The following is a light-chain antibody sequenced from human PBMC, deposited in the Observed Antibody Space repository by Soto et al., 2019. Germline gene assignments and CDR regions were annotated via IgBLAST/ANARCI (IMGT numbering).Light chain of an antibody. V-gene: IGKV1-27*01. CDR1: QGIYNY. Sequence: DTQMTQSPSSLSASVGDRVTITCRASQGIYNYLAWYQQKPGKVPKLLIYAASTLQSGVPSRFSGSGSGTDFTLTISSLQPEDVGTYYCQKYNSALEVTFGPGTKVDIK. CDR2: AAS. J-gene: IGKJ3*01. CDR3: QKYNSALEVT.